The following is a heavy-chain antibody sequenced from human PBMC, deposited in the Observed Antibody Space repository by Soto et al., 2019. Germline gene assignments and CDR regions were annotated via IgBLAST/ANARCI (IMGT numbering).Heavy chain of an antibody. D-gene: IGHD2-2*01. CDR2: VYSGGSAYFGGST. CDR3: AAMSTHPLPLDY. V-gene: IGHV3-23*03. Sequence: EVQLVETGGGLIQPGGSLRLSCAASGFTVSDKYMSWVRQAPGKGLEWVSVVYSGGSAYFGGSTYYADSVKGRFTISRDNSKNTVNLQMNSLRAEDTAVYYCAAMSTHPLPLDYWGQGTQVTVSS. CDR1: GFTVSDKY. J-gene: IGHJ4*02.